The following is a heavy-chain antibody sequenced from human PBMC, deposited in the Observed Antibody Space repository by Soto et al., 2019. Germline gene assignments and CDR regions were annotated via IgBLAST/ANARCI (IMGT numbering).Heavy chain of an antibody. CDR2: INHSGST. CDR1: GGSFSGYY. D-gene: IGHD2-2*03. J-gene: IGHJ6*03. Sequence: SETLSLTCAVCGGSFSGYYWSWIRQPPGKGLEWIGEINHSGSTNYNPSLKSRVTISVDTSKNQFSLKLSSVTAADTAVYYCARGYTWIYYYMDVWGKGTTVTVSS. V-gene: IGHV4-34*01. CDR3: ARGYTWIYYYMDV.